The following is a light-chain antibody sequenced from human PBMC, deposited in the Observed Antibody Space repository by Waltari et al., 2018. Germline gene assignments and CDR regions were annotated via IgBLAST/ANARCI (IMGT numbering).Light chain of an antibody. V-gene: IGKV3-20*01. J-gene: IGKJ4*01. CDR2: GAS. CDR3: QQYDISPLT. Sequence: EIVLTQSPGTLSLSPGERATLSCRASQTVRTTYLAWYQQKPGQAPTPLIYGASNRATGIPDRFSGSGSGHDFSLTISSLEPEDFAVYYCQQYDISPLTFGGGTKVEIK. CDR1: QTVRTTY.